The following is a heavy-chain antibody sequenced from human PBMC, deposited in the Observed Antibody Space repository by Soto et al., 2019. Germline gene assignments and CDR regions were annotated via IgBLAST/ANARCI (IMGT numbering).Heavy chain of an antibody. CDR3: TEGFDF. J-gene: IGHJ1*01. Sequence: GGSLRLSCAASGFPFSDAWMSWVRQPPGKGLEWVGLIKSKADGGTTDYIAPVKGRFTISRHDSENTLYLQMNSLKSEDTGVYYCTEGFDFRGQGTLVTVSS. CDR2: IKSKADGGTT. CDR1: GFPFSDAW. V-gene: IGHV3-15*01. D-gene: IGHD3-3*01.